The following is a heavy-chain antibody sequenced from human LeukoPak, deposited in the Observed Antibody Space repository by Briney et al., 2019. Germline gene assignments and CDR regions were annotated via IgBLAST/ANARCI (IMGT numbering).Heavy chain of an antibody. D-gene: IGHD1-26*01. CDR1: GFTFSSYS. CDR3: ARDGVEHSGSYPYYFDY. V-gene: IGHV3-48*01. Sequence: GGSLRLSCAASGFTFSSYSMNWVRQAPGKGLEWVSYISSRGSSIYYADSVKGRFTISRDNAKNSLYLQMNSLRAEDTAVYYCARDGVEHSGSYPYYFDYWGQGTLVTVSS. CDR2: ISSRGSSI. J-gene: IGHJ4*02.